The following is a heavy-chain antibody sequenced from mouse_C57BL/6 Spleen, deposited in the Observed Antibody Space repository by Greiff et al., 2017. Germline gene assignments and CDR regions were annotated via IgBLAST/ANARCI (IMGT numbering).Heavy chain of an antibody. CDR1: GFTFSDYY. CDR2: INYDGSST. V-gene: IGHV5-16*01. Sequence: VKVVESEGGLVQPGSSMKLSCTASGFTFSDYYMAWVRQVPEKGLEWVANINYDGSSTYYLDSLKSRFIISRYNAKNILYLQMSSLKSEDTATYYCARDRWDDWYFDVWGTGTTVTVSS. CDR3: ARDRWDDWYFDV. D-gene: IGHD4-1*01. J-gene: IGHJ1*03.